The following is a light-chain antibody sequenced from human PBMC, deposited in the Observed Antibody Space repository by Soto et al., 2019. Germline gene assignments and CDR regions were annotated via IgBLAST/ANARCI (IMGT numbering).Light chain of an antibody. V-gene: IGLV2-14*01. CDR2: EVT. Sequence: QSSLTQPASVSGSPGQSITISCTGTSSNVGGYNYVSWYQLQPGKAPKLILYEVTNRPSGVSDRFSGSKSGNTASLTISGLQAEDEADYYCSSYTSSTAYVLGTGTKV. J-gene: IGLJ1*01. CDR1: SSNVGGYNY. CDR3: SSYTSSTAYV.